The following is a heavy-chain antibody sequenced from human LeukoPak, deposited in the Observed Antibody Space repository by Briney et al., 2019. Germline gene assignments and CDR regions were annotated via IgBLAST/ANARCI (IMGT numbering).Heavy chain of an antibody. CDR2: ISDYNGNT. V-gene: IGHV1-18*01. J-gene: IGHJ2*01. D-gene: IGHD5-12*01. CDR1: GYTFTSYG. Sequence: ASVKVSCKASGYTFTSYGISWVRQAPGQGLEWMGWISDYNGNTNYAQKLQGRVTMTTDTSTSTAYMELRSLRSDDTAVYYCARDRGYSGYDLRHWYFDLWGRGTLVTVSS. CDR3: ARDRGYSGYDLRHWYFDL.